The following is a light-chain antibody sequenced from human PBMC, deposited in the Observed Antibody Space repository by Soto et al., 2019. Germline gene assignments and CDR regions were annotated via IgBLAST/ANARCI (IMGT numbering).Light chain of an antibody. J-gene: IGKJ4*01. CDR3: QQYGTSPPLT. Sequence: EIVLTQSPGTLSLSPGERAALSCRASQSVTSNYVAWYQQKPGQAPRLLIYGATSRATGIPDRFSGSGSATDFTLTISRLEPEDFAVYYCQQYGTSPPLTFGGGTKGEIK. CDR2: GAT. CDR1: QSVTSNY. V-gene: IGKV3-20*01.